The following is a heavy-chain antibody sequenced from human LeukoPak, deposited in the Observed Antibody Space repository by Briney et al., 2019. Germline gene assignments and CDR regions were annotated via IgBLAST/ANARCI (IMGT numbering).Heavy chain of an antibody. V-gene: IGHV1-3*01. Sequence: ASVTVSCKASGYTFTSYAMHWVRQAPGQRLEWMGWINAGNGNTKYSQKFQGRVTITRDTSASTAYMELSSLRSEDTAVYYCARAGSGWYWEGFDYWGQGTLVTVSS. D-gene: IGHD6-19*01. CDR1: GYTFTSYA. J-gene: IGHJ4*02. CDR3: ARAGSGWYWEGFDY. CDR2: INAGNGNT.